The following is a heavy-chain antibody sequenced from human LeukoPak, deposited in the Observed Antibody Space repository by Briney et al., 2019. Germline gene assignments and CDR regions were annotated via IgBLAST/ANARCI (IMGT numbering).Heavy chain of an antibody. V-gene: IGHV4-59*01. CDR2: IYYSGST. Sequence: SETLSLTCIVSGGSISSYYWSWIRQPPGKGLEWIGYIYYSGSTNYNPSLKSRVTISVDTSKNQFSLKLSSVTAADTAVYYCARGVYYDYVWGSYRPYYFDYWGQGTLVTVSS. CDR3: ARGVYYDYVWGSYRPYYFDY. D-gene: IGHD3-16*02. J-gene: IGHJ4*02. CDR1: GGSISSYY.